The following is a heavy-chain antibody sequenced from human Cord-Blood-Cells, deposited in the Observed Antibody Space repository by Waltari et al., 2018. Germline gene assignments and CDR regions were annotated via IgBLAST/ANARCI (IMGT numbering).Heavy chain of an antibody. CDR1: GGSFSGYY. CDR3: ARGEKPSRLDMGVVPAASSWFDP. J-gene: IGHJ5*02. Sequence: QVQLQQWGAGLLKPSETLSLTCAVYGGSFSGYYWSWIRQPPGKGLEWFGEINQSGSTNYTPALNGRVTISVDTTKNQFTLKQSSVTAAYMAVYYCARGEKPSRLDMGVVPAASSWFDPWGQGTLVTVSS. D-gene: IGHD2-2*03. V-gene: IGHV4-34*01. CDR2: INQSGST.